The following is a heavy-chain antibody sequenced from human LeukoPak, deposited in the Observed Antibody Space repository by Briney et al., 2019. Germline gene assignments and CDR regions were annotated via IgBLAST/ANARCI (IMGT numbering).Heavy chain of an antibody. Sequence: ASVKVSCKASGYTFTSYAMHWVRQAPGQRLEWMGWINAGNGNTKYSRKFQGRVTITRDTSASTAYMELSSLRSEDTAVYYCAREGIAAAGDYWGQGTLVTVSS. D-gene: IGHD6-13*01. CDR2: INAGNGNT. J-gene: IGHJ4*02. CDR1: GYTFTSYA. V-gene: IGHV1-3*01. CDR3: AREGIAAAGDY.